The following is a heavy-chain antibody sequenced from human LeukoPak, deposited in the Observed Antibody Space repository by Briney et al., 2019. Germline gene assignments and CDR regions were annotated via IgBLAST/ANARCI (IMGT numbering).Heavy chain of an antibody. D-gene: IGHD3-22*01. CDR3: ERASYYYDTSGLGAFDV. Sequence: GRSLRLSCAASGFTFGDYCMYWVRQAPGKGLEWVSGINWNSDRIGYADSVKGRFTISRDNAKNCLYMQMNSVRAEDTALYYCERASYYYDTSGLGAFDVWGQGTTVIVSS. CDR1: GFTFGDYC. CDR2: INWNSDRI. J-gene: IGHJ3*01. V-gene: IGHV3-9*01.